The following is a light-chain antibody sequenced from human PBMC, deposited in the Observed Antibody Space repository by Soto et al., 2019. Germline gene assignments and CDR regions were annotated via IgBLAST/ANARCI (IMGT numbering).Light chain of an antibody. V-gene: IGLV1-44*01. J-gene: IGLJ3*02. CDR2: TNN. CDR1: SSNIGSNT. Sequence: QSVLTQPPSASGTPGQRVTISCSGSSSNIGSNTVNWYQQLPGTAPKLLIYTNNPRPSGVPDRFSGSKSGTSASLAISGLQSDDEADYYCAAWDDSLNGWVFGGGTKLTVL. CDR3: AAWDDSLNGWV.